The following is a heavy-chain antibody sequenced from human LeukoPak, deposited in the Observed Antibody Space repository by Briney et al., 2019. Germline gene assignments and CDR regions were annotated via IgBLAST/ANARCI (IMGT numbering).Heavy chain of an antibody. J-gene: IGHJ4*02. CDR2: IWYDGSNK. CDR1: GFTFSSYG. Sequence: GGSVRLSCGASGFTFSSYGMHWVRQAPGKGLEWVAVIWYDGSNKYYADSVKGRFTISRDNSKNTLYLQMNSLRAEDTAVYYCARDRSTVTTYFDYWGQGTLVTVSS. D-gene: IGHD4-17*01. CDR3: ARDRSTVTTYFDY. V-gene: IGHV3-33*01.